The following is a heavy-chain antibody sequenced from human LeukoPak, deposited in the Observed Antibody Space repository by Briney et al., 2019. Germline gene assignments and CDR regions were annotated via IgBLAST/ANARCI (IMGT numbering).Heavy chain of an antibody. J-gene: IGHJ4*02. CDR3: ARDQGYSLY. CDR2: ISYDGSNK. CDR1: GFTFSSYW. V-gene: IGHV3-30-3*01. D-gene: IGHD5-18*01. Sequence: GGSLRLSCAASGFTFSSYWMSWVRQAPGKGLEWVAVISYDGSNKYYADSVKGRFTISRDNSKNTLYLQMNSLRAEDTAVYYCARDQGYSLYWGQGTLVTVSS.